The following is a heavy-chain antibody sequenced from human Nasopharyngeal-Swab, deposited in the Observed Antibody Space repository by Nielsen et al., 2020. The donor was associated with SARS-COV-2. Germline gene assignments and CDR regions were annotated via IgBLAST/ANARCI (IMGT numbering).Heavy chain of an antibody. Sequence: GGSLRLSCAASGFIFSASAIHWVRQASGKGMAWVGRIGDKDHHYATTYGASVQGRFTISRDDSKNTAFLQMDSLKTDDTALYYCTTDFYFDYWGQGTLVTVSS. CDR1: GFIFSASA. J-gene: IGHJ4*02. CDR2: IGDKDHHYAT. CDR3: TTDFYFDY. V-gene: IGHV3-73*01.